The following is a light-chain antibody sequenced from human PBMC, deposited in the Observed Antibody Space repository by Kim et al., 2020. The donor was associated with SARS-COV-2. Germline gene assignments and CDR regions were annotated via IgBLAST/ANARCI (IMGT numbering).Light chain of an antibody. Sequence: SFSPGDSVTPSCRASQSVGTYLAWYQQKAGQPPRLVIYGASRRATGIPARFSGSGSGTDFTLTINNLEPEDFAVYYCQQRYTWITFGQGTRLEIK. CDR3: QQRYTWIT. J-gene: IGKJ5*01. V-gene: IGKV3-11*01. CDR1: QSVGTY. CDR2: GAS.